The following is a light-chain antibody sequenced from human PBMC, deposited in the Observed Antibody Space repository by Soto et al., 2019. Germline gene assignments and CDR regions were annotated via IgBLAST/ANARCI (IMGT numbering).Light chain of an antibody. J-gene: IGLJ2*01. CDR3: AAWDDSLNGHVV. CDR1: SSNIGSST. Sequence: QSVLTQRPSASGTPGQGVSISCSGSSSNIGSSTVNWYQQLPGTAPKLLIYSNNQRPSGVPDRFSGSKSGTSASLAISGLQSEDEADYYCAAWDDSLNGHVVFGGGTKVTVL. V-gene: IGLV1-44*01. CDR2: SNN.